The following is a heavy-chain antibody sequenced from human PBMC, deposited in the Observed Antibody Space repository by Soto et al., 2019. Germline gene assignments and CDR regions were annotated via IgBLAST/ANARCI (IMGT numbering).Heavy chain of an antibody. D-gene: IGHD6-13*01. CDR1: GGSISSSSYY. V-gene: IGHV4-39*01. Sequence: SETLSLTCTVSGGSISSSSYYWGWIRQPPGKGLEWIGSIYYSGSTYYNPSLKSRVTISVDTSKNMFSRKLSSVTAADTAVYYCARHIGGIAAAGTMYYFDYWGQGTLVTVSS. J-gene: IGHJ4*02. CDR2: IYYSGST. CDR3: ARHIGGIAAAGTMYYFDY.